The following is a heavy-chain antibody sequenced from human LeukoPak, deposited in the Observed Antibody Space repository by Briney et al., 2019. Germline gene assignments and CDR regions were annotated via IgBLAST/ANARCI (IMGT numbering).Heavy chain of an antibody. CDR2: FDPEDGER. CDR1: GYTLTELS. Sequence: ASVKVSGKVSGYTLTELSMHWVRQAPGKGLEWMGGFDPEDGERIYAQKFQGRVTMTEDTSTDTAYMELSSLRSEDTAVYYCSYYDILTGLNGWGQGTLVTVSS. CDR3: SYYDILTGLNG. D-gene: IGHD3-9*01. J-gene: IGHJ4*02. V-gene: IGHV1-24*01.